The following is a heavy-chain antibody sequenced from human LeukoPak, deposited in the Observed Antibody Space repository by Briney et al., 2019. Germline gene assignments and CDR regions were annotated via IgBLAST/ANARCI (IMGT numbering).Heavy chain of an antibody. J-gene: IGHJ4*02. CDR3: ARAPSSSWYFDY. D-gene: IGHD6-13*01. CDR2: INHSGST. CDR1: GGSFSGYY. V-gene: IGHV4-34*01. Sequence: TSSGTLSLTCAVYGGSFSGYYWSWIRQPPGKGLEWIGEINHSGSTNYNPSLKSRVTISVDTSKNQFSLKLSSVTAADTAVYYCARAPSSSWYFDYWGQGTLVTVSS.